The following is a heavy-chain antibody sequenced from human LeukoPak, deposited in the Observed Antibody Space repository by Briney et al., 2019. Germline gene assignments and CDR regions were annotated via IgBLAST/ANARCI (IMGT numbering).Heavy chain of an antibody. V-gene: IGHV3-7*03. CDR3: AKDFSLLEAGGSIDY. D-gene: IGHD3-10*01. CDR2: IKQDGSEK. J-gene: IGHJ4*02. CDR1: GFTFSSYW. Sequence: GGSLRLSCAASGFTFSSYWMSWVRQAPGKGLEWVANIKQDGSEKYYVDSVKGRFTISRDNAKNSLYLQMNSLRAEDTALYYCAKDFSLLEAGGSIDYWGQGTLVTVSS.